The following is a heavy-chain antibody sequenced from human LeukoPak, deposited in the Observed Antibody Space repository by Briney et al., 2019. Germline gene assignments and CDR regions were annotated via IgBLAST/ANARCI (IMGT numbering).Heavy chain of an antibody. V-gene: IGHV4-59*11. CDR1: GGSISSHY. CDR2: IYYSGST. Sequence: SETLSLTCTVSGGSISSHYWSWIRQPPGKGLEWIGYIYYSGSTNYNPSLKSRVTISVDTSKNQFSLKLSSVTAADTAVYYCARVPGIVVPAAGLFGGWGFHMDVWGKGTTVTVSS. J-gene: IGHJ6*03. D-gene: IGHD2-2*01. CDR3: ARVPGIVVPAAGLFGGWGFHMDV.